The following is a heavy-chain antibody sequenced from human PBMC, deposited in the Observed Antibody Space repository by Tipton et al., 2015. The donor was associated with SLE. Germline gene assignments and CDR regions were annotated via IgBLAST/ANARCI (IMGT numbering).Heavy chain of an antibody. CDR3: ARSLYYYDAFDI. V-gene: IGHV4-34*01. J-gene: IGHJ3*02. D-gene: IGHD3-22*01. Sequence: TLSLTCAVYGGSFSGYYWSWIRQPPGKGLEWIGEINHSGGTNYNPSLKSRVTISVDTSKNQFSLKLSSVTAADTAAYYCARSLYYYDAFDIWGQGTMVTVSS. CDR1: GGSFSGYY. CDR2: INHSGGT.